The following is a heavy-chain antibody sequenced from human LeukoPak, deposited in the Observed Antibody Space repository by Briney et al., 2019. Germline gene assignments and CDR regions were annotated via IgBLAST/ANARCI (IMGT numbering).Heavy chain of an antibody. CDR2: IYYSGST. CDR1: GGSISSYY. J-gene: IGHJ6*03. Sequence: SETLSPTCTVSGGSISSYYWSWIRQPPGKGLEWIGYIYYSGSTNYNPSLKSRVTISVDTSKNQFSRKLSSVTAADTAVYYCARTNYYYYMDVWGKGTTVTVSS. CDR3: ARTNYYYYMDV. V-gene: IGHV4-59*01.